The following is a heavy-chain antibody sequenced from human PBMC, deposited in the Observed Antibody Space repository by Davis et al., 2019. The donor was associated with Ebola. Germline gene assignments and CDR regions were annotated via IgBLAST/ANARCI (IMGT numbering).Heavy chain of an antibody. CDR3: ARDGDNWNYTPTGYWYFDL. V-gene: IGHV1-3*01. CDR2: INAGNGNT. J-gene: IGHJ2*01. D-gene: IGHD1-7*01. CDR1: GYTFTSYY. Sequence: ASVKVSCKASGYTFTSYYMHWVRQAPGQRLEWMGWINAGNGNTKYSQKFQGRVTITRDTSASTAYMELSSLRSEDTAVYYCARDGDNWNYTPTGYWYFDLWGRGTLVTVSS.